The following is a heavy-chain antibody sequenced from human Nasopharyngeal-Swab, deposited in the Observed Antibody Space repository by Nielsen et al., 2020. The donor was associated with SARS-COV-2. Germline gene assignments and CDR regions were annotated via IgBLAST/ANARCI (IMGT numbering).Heavy chain of an antibody. D-gene: IGHD3-16*01. CDR3: AASQWGEYFDY. J-gene: IGHJ4*02. V-gene: IGHV1-69*06. CDR1: GGTFSSYA. Sequence: SVKVSCKASGGTFSSYAISWVRQAPGQGLEWMGGIIPIFGTANYAQKFQGRATMTEDTSIDTAYMELRSLRSEDTAVYYCAASQWGEYFDYWGQGTLVSVSS. CDR2: IIPIFGTA.